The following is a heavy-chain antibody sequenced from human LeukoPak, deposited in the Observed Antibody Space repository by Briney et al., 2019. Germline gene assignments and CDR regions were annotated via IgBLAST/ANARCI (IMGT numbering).Heavy chain of an antibody. CDR3: ARQGYSYGKYYFDY. CDR1: GYRFTSYW. Sequence: PGESLKISCKGSGYRFTSYWIGWGRQMPGKGLEWVGIIYPGDSDTRYSPSFQGQVTISADKSISTAYLQWSSLKASDTAMYYCARQGYSYGKYYFDYWGQGTLVTVSS. D-gene: IGHD5-18*01. J-gene: IGHJ4*02. V-gene: IGHV5-51*01. CDR2: IYPGDSDT.